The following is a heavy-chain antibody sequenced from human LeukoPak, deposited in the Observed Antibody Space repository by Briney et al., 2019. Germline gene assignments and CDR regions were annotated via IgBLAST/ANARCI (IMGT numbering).Heavy chain of an antibody. D-gene: IGHD3-10*01. CDR3: ALQPYGSRSPYS. Sequence: SETVSLTCTVSGYSISSGYYWGWIRQPPGKGLEWIATIFHSGLTHYNPSLEGRVTISVDTSRSQLSLKLRSATAADTAVYYRALQPYGSRSPYSWGRGTLVTVSS. CDR2: IFHSGLT. CDR1: GYSISSGYY. V-gene: IGHV4-38-2*02. J-gene: IGHJ4*02.